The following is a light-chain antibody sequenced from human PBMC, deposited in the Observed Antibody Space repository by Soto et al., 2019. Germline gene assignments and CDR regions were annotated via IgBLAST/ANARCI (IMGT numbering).Light chain of an antibody. CDR2: STN. CDR1: SGSVSILSY. CDR3: ALYLESGNMV. Sequence: QTVVTQEPSFSVSPGGTVTLTCGLTSGSVSILSYPSWYQQTPGQAPRTLIYSTNTRSSGVPDRFSGSILGTKAALTIAGAQAEDDSHYYCALYLESGNMVFGGGTKVTVL. V-gene: IGLV8-61*01. J-gene: IGLJ3*02.